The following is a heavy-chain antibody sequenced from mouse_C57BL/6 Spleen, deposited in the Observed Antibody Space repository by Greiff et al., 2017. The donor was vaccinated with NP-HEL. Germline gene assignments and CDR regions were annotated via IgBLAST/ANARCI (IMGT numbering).Heavy chain of an antibody. CDR3: ATLDGPYY. Sequence: QVQLQQSGPELVKPGASVKISCKASGYAFSSSWMNWVKQRPGKGLEWIGRIYPGDGDTNYNGKFKGKATLTADKSSSTAYMQLSSLTSEDSAVYFCATLDGPYYWGQGTTLTVSS. J-gene: IGHJ2*01. D-gene: IGHD1-2*01. CDR1: GYAFSSSW. CDR2: IYPGDGDT. V-gene: IGHV1-82*01.